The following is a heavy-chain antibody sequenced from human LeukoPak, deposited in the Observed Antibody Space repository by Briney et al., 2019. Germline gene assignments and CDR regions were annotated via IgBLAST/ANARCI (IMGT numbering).Heavy chain of an antibody. D-gene: IGHD5-12*01. Sequence: PSETLSLTCAVSGGSISSGGYSWSWIRQPPGKGLEWIGYICHSGSTYYNPSLKSRVTISVDRSKNQFSLKLSSVTAADTAVYYCATRDSGYGGGDYWGQGTLVTVSS. V-gene: IGHV4-30-2*01. J-gene: IGHJ4*02. CDR3: ATRDSGYGGGDY. CDR1: GGSISSGGYS. CDR2: ICHSGST.